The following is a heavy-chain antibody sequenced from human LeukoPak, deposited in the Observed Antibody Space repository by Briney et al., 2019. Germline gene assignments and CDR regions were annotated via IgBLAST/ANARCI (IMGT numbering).Heavy chain of an antibody. D-gene: IGHD1-26*01. CDR1: GYTFTSYG. J-gene: IGHJ4*02. CDR3: ARTNGMVGAHGSDY. V-gene: IGHV1-46*01. Sequence: ASVKVSCKASGYTFTSYGISWVRQAPGQGLEWMGIINPSGGSTSYAQKFQGRVTMTRDTSTSTVYMELSSLRSEDTAVYYCARTNGMVGAHGSDYWGQGTLVTVSS. CDR2: INPSGGST.